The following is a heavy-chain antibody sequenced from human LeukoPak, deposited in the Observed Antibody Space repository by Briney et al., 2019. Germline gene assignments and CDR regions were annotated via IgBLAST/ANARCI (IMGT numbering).Heavy chain of an antibody. Sequence: SQTLSLTCAISGDSISSNSAAWNWIRQSPSRGLEWLGRTYYRSKWYNDYAVSVKSRITINPDTSKNQLSLQLNSVTPEDTAVYYCARATYIAAAGSFDYWGQGTLVTVSS. D-gene: IGHD6-13*01. V-gene: IGHV6-1*01. CDR2: TYYRSKWYN. J-gene: IGHJ4*02. CDR1: GDSISSNSAA. CDR3: ARATYIAAAGSFDY.